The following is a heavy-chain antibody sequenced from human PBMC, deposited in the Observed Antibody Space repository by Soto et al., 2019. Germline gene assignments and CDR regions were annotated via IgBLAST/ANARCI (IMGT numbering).Heavy chain of an antibody. CDR1: GFTFSSYE. Sequence: GGSLRLSCAASGFTFSSYEMNWVRQAPGEGMEWLSYITSSGSPIYYADSVKGRFTVSRDNAKNSLYLQMNGLRAEDTAVYYCARSGYFDSGGYPYYYYGMDVWGQGTTVTVSS. V-gene: IGHV3-48*03. CDR3: ARSGYFDSGGYPYYYYGMDV. D-gene: IGHD3-22*01. CDR2: ITSSGSPI. J-gene: IGHJ6*02.